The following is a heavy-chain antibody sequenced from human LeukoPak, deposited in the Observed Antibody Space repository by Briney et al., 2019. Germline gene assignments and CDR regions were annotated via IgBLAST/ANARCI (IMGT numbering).Heavy chain of an antibody. CDR1: GITLGNYA. J-gene: IGHJ3*02. V-gene: IGHV3-30-3*01. D-gene: IGHD3-22*01. CDR2: ISNDGNDK. Sequence: PGRSLRLSCAASGITLGNYAMHWVRQAPGQGLEWVAVISNDGNDKYHAESVKGRFTISRDNIKNTLYLQMNSLRAEDTAVYYCARDECYGNSGSDAFDIWGQGTMVTVSS. CDR3: ARDECYGNSGSDAFDI.